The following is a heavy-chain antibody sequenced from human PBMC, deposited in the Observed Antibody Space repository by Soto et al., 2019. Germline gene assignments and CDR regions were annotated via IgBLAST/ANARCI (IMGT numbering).Heavy chain of an antibody. CDR3: ARGRSIAARREIDY. J-gene: IGHJ4*02. CDR2: INHSGST. Sequence: QVQLQQWGAGLLKPSETLSLTCAVYGGSFSGYYWSWIRQPPGKGLEWIGAINHSGSTNYKPSLKSRVTISVDTSKNQFSLKLSSVTAADTAVYYCARGRSIAARREIDYWGQGTLVTVSS. D-gene: IGHD6-6*01. CDR1: GGSFSGYY. V-gene: IGHV4-34*01.